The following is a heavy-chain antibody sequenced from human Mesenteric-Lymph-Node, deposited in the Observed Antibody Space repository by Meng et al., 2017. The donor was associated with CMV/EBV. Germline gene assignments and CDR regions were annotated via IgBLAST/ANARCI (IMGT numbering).Heavy chain of an antibody. CDR2: IYDSGST. CDR1: GGSVSSGSSY. D-gene: IGHD1-1*01. CDR3: ARDQWETGEQ. Sequence: LPCTVSGGSVSSGSSYWSWIRQHPGKGLEWIGYIYDSGSTHYNPSLRSRVTISVDTSKNQFSLRLSSVTAADTAVYYCARDQWETGEQWGQGTLVTVSS. J-gene: IGHJ4*02. V-gene: IGHV4-31*03.